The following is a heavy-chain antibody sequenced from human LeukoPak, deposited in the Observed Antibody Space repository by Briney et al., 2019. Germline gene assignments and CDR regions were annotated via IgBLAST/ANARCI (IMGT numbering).Heavy chain of an antibody. J-gene: IGHJ5*02. CDR2: IYYSGST. D-gene: IGHD2-2*01. CDR1: GDSFSSGRNY. CDR3: ARAFCTRTSCSSGWFDP. Sequence: SETLSLTCTVSGDSFSSGRNYWGWIRQPPGKGLEWIGSIYYSGSTFYNPSLKSRVTISIDTSKNQFSLRLSSVTAADTAMYYCARAFCTRTSCSSGWFDPWGQGTLVTVSS. V-gene: IGHV4-39*07.